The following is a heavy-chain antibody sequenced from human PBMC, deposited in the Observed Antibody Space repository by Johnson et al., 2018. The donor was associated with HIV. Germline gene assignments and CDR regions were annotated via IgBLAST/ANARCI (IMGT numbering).Heavy chain of an antibody. CDR2: IYSGGSK. D-gene: IGHD3-22*01. Sequence: VQLVESGGGVVRPGGYLRLSCAASGFTFDDYGMSWVRQAPGKGLEWVSVIYSGGSKYYAESVKGQFTISRDNSKNTLYVQMNSLRAEDTAVYYCARNYYDSSDAFDIGGQGTMVTVSS. CDR1: GFTFDDYG. CDR3: ARNYYDSSDAFDI. V-gene: IGHV3-66*01. J-gene: IGHJ3*02.